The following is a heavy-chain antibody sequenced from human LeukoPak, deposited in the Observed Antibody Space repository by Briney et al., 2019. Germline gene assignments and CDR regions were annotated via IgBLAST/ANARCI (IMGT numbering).Heavy chain of an antibody. D-gene: IGHD2-2*01. Sequence: GGSLRLSCAASEFTLRNYWMSWVRQAPGKGLEWVATIKEDGSEKYYVDSVKGRFTISRENAKNSLYLQMNSLRAEDTAVYCCARSFYGHDPYYCYMAVWGKGTTVTVSS. J-gene: IGHJ6*03. V-gene: IGHV3-7*01. CDR3: ARSFYGHDPYYCYMAV. CDR2: IKEDGSEK. CDR1: EFTLRNYW.